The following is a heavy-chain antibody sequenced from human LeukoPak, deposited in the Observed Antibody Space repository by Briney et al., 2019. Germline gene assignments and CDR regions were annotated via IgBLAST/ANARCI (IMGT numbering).Heavy chain of an antibody. Sequence: ASVKVSCKASGYTFTHYGITWVRQAPGQGLEWVGWISVYTGSTKYTQKFQDRLTMTTDTSTSTAYLELRSLRSDDTAFYYCAGSVLIESYYFDYGGQGTVVTVSS. CDR3: AGSVLIESYYFDY. J-gene: IGHJ4*02. CDR2: ISVYTGST. V-gene: IGHV1-18*01. D-gene: IGHD3-22*01. CDR1: GYTFTHYG.